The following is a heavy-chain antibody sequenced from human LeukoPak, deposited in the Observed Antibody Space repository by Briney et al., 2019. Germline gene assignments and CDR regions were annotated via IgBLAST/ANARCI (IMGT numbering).Heavy chain of an antibody. CDR3: ARETLTFPDF. Sequence: SETLSLTCTVSGVSLSSYCWSWVRQPAGKGLEWIGRIYTSGSTSYNPSPTHQVSMSLHTSNKQTSLKLSSVTAAYTALYYCARETLTFPDFWGQGTLVTGSS. CDR1: GVSLSSYC. J-gene: IGHJ4*02. V-gene: IGHV4-4*07. CDR2: IYTSGST. D-gene: IGHD3-9*01.